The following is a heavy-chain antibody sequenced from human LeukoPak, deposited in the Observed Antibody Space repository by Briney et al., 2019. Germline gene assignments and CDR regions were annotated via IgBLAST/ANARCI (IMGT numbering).Heavy chain of an antibody. D-gene: IGHD3-22*01. Sequence: GGSLRLSCAASGFTFSSYDMHWVRHATGKGLEWVSAIGTAGDTYYPGSVKGRFTISRENAKNSLYLQMNSLRAGDTAVYYCARGTRSGYYDYWGQGTLVTVSS. CDR1: GFTFSSYD. CDR2: IGTAGDT. V-gene: IGHV3-13*01. J-gene: IGHJ4*02. CDR3: ARGTRSGYYDY.